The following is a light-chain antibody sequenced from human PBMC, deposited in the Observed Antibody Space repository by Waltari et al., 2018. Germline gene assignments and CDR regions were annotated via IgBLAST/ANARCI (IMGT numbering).Light chain of an antibody. Sequence: QSALTPPASVSGSPGQTITISCTGTSTDVGGYNYASWYQQHPGKAPKLMIYEVSNRPSGVSNRFSGSKSGNTASLTISGLQAEDEADYYCSSYTSSSTRVFGTGTKVTVL. CDR3: SSYTSSSTRV. CDR1: STDVGGYNY. J-gene: IGLJ1*01. V-gene: IGLV2-14*01. CDR2: EVS.